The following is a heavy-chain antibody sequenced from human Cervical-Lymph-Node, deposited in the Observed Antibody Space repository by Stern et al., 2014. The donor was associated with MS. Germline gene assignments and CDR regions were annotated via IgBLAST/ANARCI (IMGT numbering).Heavy chain of an antibody. CDR1: GYKFTRYW. CDR3: ASSYYSDTPAEY. J-gene: IGHJ4*02. Sequence: VQLVQSGAEVRKPGQSLKISCKGSGYKFTRYWIAWVRQMPGKGLEWMGLIYPGDSDTIYSPSFQDQVTISADKSISTAYLEWSSLKASDTATYYCASSYYSDTPAEYWGQGTLVIVSS. D-gene: IGHD3-22*01. V-gene: IGHV5-51*01. CDR2: IYPGDSDT.